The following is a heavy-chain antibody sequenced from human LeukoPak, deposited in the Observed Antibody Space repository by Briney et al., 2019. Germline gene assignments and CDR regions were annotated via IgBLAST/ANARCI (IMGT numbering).Heavy chain of an antibody. V-gene: IGHV1-69*06. D-gene: IGHD4-17*01. CDR2: IIPIFGTA. Sequence: GAAVKVSCKASGGTFSSYAISWVRQAPGPRLEWLGRIIPIFGTANYAQKLQGRVTITADKSTITAYMELSSLRSEDTAVYYCAREKVTTERGSYMDVWGKGTTVTVSS. CDR1: GGTFSSYA. CDR3: AREKVTTERGSYMDV. J-gene: IGHJ6*03.